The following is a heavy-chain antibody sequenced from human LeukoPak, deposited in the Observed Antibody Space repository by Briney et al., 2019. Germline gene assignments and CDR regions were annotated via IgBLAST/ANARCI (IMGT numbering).Heavy chain of an antibody. J-gene: IGHJ4*02. V-gene: IGHV3-7*01. CDR2: IKEDGSEK. D-gene: IGHD6-13*01. CDR3: ARDRAHNSWSDY. CDR1: GFTLSRYW. Sequence: GGSLRLSCAASGFTLSRYWMSWVRQAPGKGREWVANIKEDGSEKYYVDSVKGRFTISRDKAKNSLYLQMNSLRAEDTAVYYCARDRAHNSWSDYWGQGTLVTVSA.